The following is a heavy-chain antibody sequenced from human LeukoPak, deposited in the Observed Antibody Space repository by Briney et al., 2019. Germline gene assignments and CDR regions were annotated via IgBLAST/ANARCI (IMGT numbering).Heavy chain of an antibody. V-gene: IGHV3-74*01. D-gene: IGHD6-19*01. CDR1: GFTFSSYW. CDR3: ARVAGWYYYMDV. J-gene: IGHJ6*03. Sequence: GGSLRLSCAASGFTFSSYWMRWVRQAPGKGLVWVSRINSDGSSTSYADSVRGRFTISRDNAKNTLYLQMNSLRAEDTAVYYCARVAGWYYYMDVWGKGTTVTVSS. CDR2: INSDGSST.